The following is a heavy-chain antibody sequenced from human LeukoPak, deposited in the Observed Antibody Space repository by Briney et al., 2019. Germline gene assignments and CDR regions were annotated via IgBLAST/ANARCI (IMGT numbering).Heavy chain of an antibody. CDR2: INHSGST. V-gene: IGHV4-34*01. CDR1: GGSFSGYY. CDR3: ARSRRRLQHPFDY. D-gene: IGHD2-21*01. Sequence: SETLSLTCAVYGGSFSGYYWSWIRQPPGKGLEWIGEINHSGSTNYNPSLKSRVTISVDTSKNQFSLKLSSVTAADTAVYYCARSRRRLQHPFDYWGQGTLVTVSS. J-gene: IGHJ4*02.